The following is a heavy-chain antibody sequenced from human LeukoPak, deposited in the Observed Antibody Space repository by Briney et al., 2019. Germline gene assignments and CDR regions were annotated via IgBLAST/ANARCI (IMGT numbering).Heavy chain of an antibody. CDR1: GYSFTSYW. V-gene: IGHV5-51*01. Sequence: GESLKISCKGSGYSFTSYWIGWVRQMPGKGLEWMGIIYPGDSDTRYSPSFQGQVTISADKSISTAYLQWSSLKASDTAMYYCARRDTTVAGMDYFDCWGQGTLITVSS. CDR2: IYPGDSDT. J-gene: IGHJ4*02. CDR3: ARRDTTVAGMDYFDC. D-gene: IGHD6-19*01.